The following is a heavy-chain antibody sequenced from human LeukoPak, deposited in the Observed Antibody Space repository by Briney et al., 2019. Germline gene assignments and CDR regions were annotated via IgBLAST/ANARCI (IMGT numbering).Heavy chain of an antibody. D-gene: IGHD3-22*01. CDR2: ISAYNGNT. CDR3: ARDRGHSSGPRDYFDY. CDR1: GYTFTSYG. Sequence: GASVKVSCKASGYTFTSYGISWVRQAPGQGLEWMGWISAYNGNTNYAQKFQGRVTMTRNTSISTAYMELSSLRSEDTAVYYCARDRGHSSGPRDYFDYWGQGTLVTVSS. J-gene: IGHJ4*02. V-gene: IGHV1-18*01.